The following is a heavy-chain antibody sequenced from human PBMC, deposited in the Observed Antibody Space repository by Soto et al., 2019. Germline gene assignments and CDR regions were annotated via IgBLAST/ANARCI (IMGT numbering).Heavy chain of an antibody. V-gene: IGHV3-30*18. CDR2: ISYDGSNK. Sequence: PGGSLRLSCAASGFTFSSYGMHWVRQAPGKGLEWVAVISYDGSNKYYADSVKGRFTISRDNSKNTLYLQMNSLRAEDTAVYYCAKAGSYRDVDYWGQGTLVTVSS. J-gene: IGHJ4*02. D-gene: IGHD3-16*02. CDR3: AKAGSYRDVDY. CDR1: GFTFSSYG.